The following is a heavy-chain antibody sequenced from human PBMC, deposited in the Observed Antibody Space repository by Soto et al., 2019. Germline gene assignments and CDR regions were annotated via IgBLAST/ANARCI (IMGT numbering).Heavy chain of an antibody. J-gene: IGHJ5*02. CDR3: ARDPASFYYDILTGYQNWFDP. V-gene: IGHV1-2*02. CDR1: GYTFTGYY. D-gene: IGHD3-9*01. CDR2: INPNSGGT. Sequence: ASVKVSCKASGYTFTGYYMHWVRQAPGQGLEWMGWINPNSGGTNYAQKFQGRVTMTRDTSISTAYMELSRLRSDDTAVYYCARDPASFYYDILTGYQNWFDPWGQGTMIT.